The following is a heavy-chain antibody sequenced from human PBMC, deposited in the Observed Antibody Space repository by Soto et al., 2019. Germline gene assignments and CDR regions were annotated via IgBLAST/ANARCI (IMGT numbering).Heavy chain of an antibody. J-gene: IGHJ4*02. CDR1: GGSISTSVYY. Sequence: PSETLSLTCTVSGGSISTSVYYWGWIRQPPGKGLEWIGSIYHSGSIYYNPSLKSRVTISVDTSKNQFSLKLSSVTAADTAVYYCAGYDYCGRGYCHQKPFDYWGQGTLVTVSS. CDR2: IYHSGSI. D-gene: IGHD2-21*01. CDR3: AGYDYCGRGYCHQKPFDY. V-gene: IGHV4-39*01.